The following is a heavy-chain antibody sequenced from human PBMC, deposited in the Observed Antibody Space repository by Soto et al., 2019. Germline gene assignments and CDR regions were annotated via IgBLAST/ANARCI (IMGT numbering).Heavy chain of an antibody. Sequence: QVQLVQSGAEVKKPGSSVKVSCKASGGTFSSHVFNWVRQAPGQGLEWMGGIMPIIGTANYAQKFQGRVTITADESTSTADIELSSLRSEDTAVYYCASDLEFRHGNISYLDYWFQGTLVTVSS. V-gene: IGHV1-69*01. CDR2: IMPIIGTA. CDR1: GGTFSSHV. CDR3: ASDLEFRHGNISYLDY. J-gene: IGHJ4*02. D-gene: IGHD3-10*01.